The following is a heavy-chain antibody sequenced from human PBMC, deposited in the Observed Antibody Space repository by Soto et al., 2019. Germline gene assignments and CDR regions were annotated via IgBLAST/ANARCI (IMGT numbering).Heavy chain of an antibody. CDR3: GRVRFGSLGFCSSTRCYRNCFDP. CDR2: INHSGST. D-gene: IGHD2-2*02. CDR1: GGSFSGYY. Sequence: PSETLSLTCAVYGGSFSGYYWSWIRQPPGKGMEWIGEINHSGSTNYNPSLKSRVTISVDTSKNQFSLKLSSVTAADTAVYYCGRVRFGSLGFCSSTRCYRNCFDPWGQGTLVTVSS. V-gene: IGHV4-34*01. J-gene: IGHJ5*02.